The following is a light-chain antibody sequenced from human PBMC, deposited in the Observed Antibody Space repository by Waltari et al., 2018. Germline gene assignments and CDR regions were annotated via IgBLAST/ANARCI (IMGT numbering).Light chain of an antibody. CDR2: SNN. V-gene: IGLV1-44*01. Sequence: QSVLTQPPSASGTPGQRVSISCSGSNSNIGTNTVNWYQQLPGTAPKLLIYSNNNRPSGVPDRFSGSKSGTSASLAISGLQSEDEAEYYCAAWDDSLHCPVFGAGTKLTVL. CDR3: AAWDDSLHCPV. CDR1: NSNIGTNT. J-gene: IGLJ3*02.